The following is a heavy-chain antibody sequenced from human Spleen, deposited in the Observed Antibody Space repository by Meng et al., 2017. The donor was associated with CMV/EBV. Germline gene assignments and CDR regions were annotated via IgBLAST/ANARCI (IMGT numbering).Heavy chain of an antibody. Sequence: SETLSLTCTVSGGAFSGYYWSWIRQSPGKGLEWIGEIDHSGSTNYNPSLKSRGSISVDTSKNQFSLKLTPVTAADTTMYYCARHFEPGIEAAGTSFGYWGQGKLVTVSS. CDR1: GGAFSGYY. D-gene: IGHD6-13*01. J-gene: IGHJ4*02. CDR3: ARHFEPGIEAAGTSFGY. CDR2: IDHSGST. V-gene: IGHV4-34*01.